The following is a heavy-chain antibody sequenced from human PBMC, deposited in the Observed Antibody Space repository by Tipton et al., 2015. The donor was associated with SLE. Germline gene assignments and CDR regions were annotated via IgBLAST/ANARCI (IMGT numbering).Heavy chain of an antibody. D-gene: IGHD3-22*01. J-gene: IGHJ4*02. V-gene: IGHV4-39*07. CDR3: ARGDYDSIAYWGC. CDR2: IYYSGST. CDR1: GGSISSSSFY. Sequence: TLSLTCTVSGGSISSSSFYWGWIRQPPGKGLEWIGSIYYSGSTYYNPSLKSRVTISVDTSKNQLSLKLSSVTAADTAVYYCARGDYDSIAYWGCWGQGTLVTVSS.